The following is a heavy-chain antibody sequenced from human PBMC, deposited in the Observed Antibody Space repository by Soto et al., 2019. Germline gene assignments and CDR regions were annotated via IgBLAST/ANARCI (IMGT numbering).Heavy chain of an antibody. V-gene: IGHV3-15*07. J-gene: IGHJ6*02. CDR1: GFTFSNAW. CDR2: IKSKTDGGTT. CDR3: TPRPVVVRGVMSNYYYGMDV. Sequence: GSLRLSCAASGFTFSNAWMNWVRQAPGKGPEWVGRIKSKTDGGTTDYAAPVKGRFTISRDDSKNTLYLQMKSLKTEDTAVYYCTPRPVVVRGVMSNYYYGMDVWGQGTTVTVSS. D-gene: IGHD3-10*01.